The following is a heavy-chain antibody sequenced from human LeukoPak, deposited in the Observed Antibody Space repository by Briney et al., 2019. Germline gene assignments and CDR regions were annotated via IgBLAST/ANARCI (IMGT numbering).Heavy chain of an antibody. CDR2: IDYSGST. CDR1: GGSISRSF. CDR3: ARHEGDTSGSYMYNWFDP. D-gene: IGHD3-22*01. Sequence: PSETLSLTCTVSGGSISRSFWSWIRQPPGKGLEWIGYIDYSGSTNYNPSLKSRVTISVDTSKNQVSLKLSSVTAADTAVYYCARHEGDTSGSYMYNWFDPWGQGTLVTVSS. J-gene: IGHJ5*02. V-gene: IGHV4-59*08.